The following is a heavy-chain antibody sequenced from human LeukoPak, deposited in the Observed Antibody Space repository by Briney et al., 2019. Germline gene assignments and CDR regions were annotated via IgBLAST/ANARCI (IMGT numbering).Heavy chain of an antibody. V-gene: IGHV3-23*01. CDR2: ISSSGGNT. CDR3: AKDPVLLTIFGVDQNYYGMDV. Sequence: QPGGSLRLSCAASGFTFSNYAMSWVRQAPGKGLEWVSAISSSGGNTYYAADSVKGRFTISRDNSKNTLYLQMNSLRAEDTAVYYCAKDPVLLTIFGVDQNYYGMDVWGQGTTVTVSS. D-gene: IGHD3-3*01. CDR1: GFTFSNYA. J-gene: IGHJ6*02.